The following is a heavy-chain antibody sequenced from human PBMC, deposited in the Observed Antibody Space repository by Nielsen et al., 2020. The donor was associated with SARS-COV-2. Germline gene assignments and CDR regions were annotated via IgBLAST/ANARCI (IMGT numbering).Heavy chain of an antibody. D-gene: IGHD3-22*01. Sequence: GESLKISCAAAGFTFSSDAMSWVRQAQGKGLEWVSAISGSGGSTYYADSVKGRFTISRDNSKNTLYLQMNSLRAEDTAVYYCAKDREGSGYYYEFDYWGQGTLVTVSS. J-gene: IGHJ4*02. CDR3: AKDREGSGYYYEFDY. CDR2: ISGSGGST. V-gene: IGHV3-23*01. CDR1: GFTFSSDA.